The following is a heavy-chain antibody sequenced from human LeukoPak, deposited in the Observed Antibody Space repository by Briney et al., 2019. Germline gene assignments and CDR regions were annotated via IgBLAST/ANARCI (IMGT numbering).Heavy chain of an antibody. J-gene: IGHJ1*01. V-gene: IGHV4-39*01. Sequence: SETLSLTCTVSGGSISSSSYYWGWIRQPPGKGLEWIGSIYYSGSTYYNPSLKSRVTISVDTSKNQFSLKLSSVTAADTAVYYCARHSTYISSWYGGWYFQHWGQGTLVTVSS. CDR2: IYYSGST. CDR1: GGSISSSSYY. CDR3: ARHSTYISSWYGGWYFQH. D-gene: IGHD6-13*01.